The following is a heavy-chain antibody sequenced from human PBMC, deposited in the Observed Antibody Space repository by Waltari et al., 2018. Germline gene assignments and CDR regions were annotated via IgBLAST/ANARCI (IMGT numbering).Heavy chain of an antibody. J-gene: IGHJ4*02. Sequence: QVQLVQSGAEVKKPGSSVKVSCQASGGTFSSYAISWVRQAPGQGLEWMEGINPIFGTASDAKKFQGRVTITTDESTSTAYMELSSQGSEDTAVYYCARGAAAEREYFDYWGQGTLVTVSS. V-gene: IGHV1-69*05. CDR3: ARGAAAEREYFDY. CDR2: INPIFGTA. D-gene: IGHD6-25*01. CDR1: GGTFSSYA.